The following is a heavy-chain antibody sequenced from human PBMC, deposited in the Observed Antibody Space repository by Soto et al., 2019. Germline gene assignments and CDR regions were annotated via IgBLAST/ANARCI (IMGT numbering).Heavy chain of an antibody. J-gene: IGHJ4*02. CDR3: AKAYSDIVATHIDY. V-gene: IGHV3-9*01. CDR2: ISWNSGSI. Sequence: PXGSMRLPCAASGFTXDDYAMHRVRQDPGKGLEWVSGISWNSGSIGYADSVKGRFTISRDNAKNSLYLQMNSLRAEDTALYYCAKAYSDIVATHIDYWGQGTLVTVSS. CDR1: GFTXDDYA. D-gene: IGHD5-12*01.